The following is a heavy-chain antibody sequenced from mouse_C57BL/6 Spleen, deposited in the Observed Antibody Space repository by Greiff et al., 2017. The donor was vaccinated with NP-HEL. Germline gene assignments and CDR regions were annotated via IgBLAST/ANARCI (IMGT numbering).Heavy chain of an antibody. CDR3: ARHEGVITTVVAPGPMDY. CDR2: FYPGSGSI. Sequence: LVESGAELVKPGASVKLSCKASGYTFTEYTIHWVKQRSGQGLEWIGWFYPGSGSIKYNEKFKDKATLTADKSSSTVYMELSRLTSEDSAVYFCARHEGVITTVVAPGPMDYWGQGTSVTVSS. J-gene: IGHJ4*01. CDR1: GYTFTEYT. V-gene: IGHV1-62-2*01. D-gene: IGHD1-1*01.